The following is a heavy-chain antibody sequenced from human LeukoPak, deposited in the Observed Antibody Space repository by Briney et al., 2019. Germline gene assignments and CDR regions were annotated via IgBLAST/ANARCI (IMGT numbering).Heavy chain of an antibody. CDR1: GFTFSSYS. V-gene: IGHV3-48*04. D-gene: IGHD6-19*01. Sequence: GGSLRLSCAASGFTFSSYSMNWVRQAPGKGLERVSYISSSGSTIYYADSVKGRFTISRDNAKNSLYLQMNSLRAEDTAVYYCARSPTGSGWYYFDYWGQGTLVTVSS. CDR2: ISSSGSTI. J-gene: IGHJ4*02. CDR3: ARSPTGSGWYYFDY.